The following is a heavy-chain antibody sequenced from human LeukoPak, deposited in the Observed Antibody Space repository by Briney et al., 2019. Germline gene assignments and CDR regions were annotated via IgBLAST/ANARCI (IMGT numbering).Heavy chain of an antibody. CDR1: GFIFSNYA. CDR3: AKAYGSGSYKFDF. V-gene: IGHV3-23*01. D-gene: IGHD3-10*01. CDR2: LSDTGDNK. J-gene: IGHJ4*02. Sequence: GGSLRLSCAASGFIFSNYAMTWVRQAPGKGLEWVSALSDTGDNKYYADSVKGRFTILRDNSKNTLYLQMNSLRAEDTALYYCAKAYGSGSYKFDFWGQGTLVTVSS.